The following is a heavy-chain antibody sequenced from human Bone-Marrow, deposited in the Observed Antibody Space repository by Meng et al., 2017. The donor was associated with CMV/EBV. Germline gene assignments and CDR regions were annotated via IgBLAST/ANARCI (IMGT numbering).Heavy chain of an antibody. Sequence: GESLKISCAASGFTFSSYSMNWVRQAPGKGLEWVSSISSSSSYIYYADSVKGRFTISRDNAKNSLYLQMNSLRAEDTAVYYCARDRLPSLVVSAANLFDPWGQGTLVTVSS. J-gene: IGHJ5*02. CDR1: GFTFSSYS. CDR3: ARDRLPSLVVSAANLFDP. CDR2: ISSSSSYI. D-gene: IGHD2-2*01. V-gene: IGHV3-21*01.